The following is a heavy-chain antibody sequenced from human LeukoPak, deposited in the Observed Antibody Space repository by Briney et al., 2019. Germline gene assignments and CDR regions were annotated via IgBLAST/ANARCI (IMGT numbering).Heavy chain of an antibody. CDR3: ARARFLTPGYNYASGRHYFDY. Sequence: PGGSLRLSCAASGFTFSSYGMSWVRQPPGKGLEWIGSIYYSGSTYYNPSLKSRVTISVDTSKNQFSLMLNSVTAADTAIYFCARARFLTPGYNYASGRHYFDYWGQGVLVTVSS. V-gene: IGHV4-39*07. J-gene: IGHJ4*02. CDR2: IYYSGST. D-gene: IGHD5-18*01. CDR1: GFTFSSYG.